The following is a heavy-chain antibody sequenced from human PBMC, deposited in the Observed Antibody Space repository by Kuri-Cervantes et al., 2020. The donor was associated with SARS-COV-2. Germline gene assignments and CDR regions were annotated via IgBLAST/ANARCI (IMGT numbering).Heavy chain of an antibody. V-gene: IGHV3-33*08. Sequence: GESLKISCGASGFSLTNYAIHWVRQAPGKGLEWVSVIWYDGKNEYYAGSVKGRFNISRDTSKSTVSLHMNSLRAEDTAMYYCAMGAANSYMDVWGRGTTVTVSS. CDR2: IWYDGKNE. D-gene: IGHD3-16*01. J-gene: IGHJ6*03. CDR3: AMGAANSYMDV. CDR1: GFSLTNYA.